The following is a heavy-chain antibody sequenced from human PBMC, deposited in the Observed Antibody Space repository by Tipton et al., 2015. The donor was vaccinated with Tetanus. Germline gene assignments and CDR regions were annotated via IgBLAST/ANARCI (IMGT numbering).Heavy chain of an antibody. CDR1: GGSISSYY. Sequence: TLSLTCTVSGGSISSYYWSWIRQPPGKGLEWIGYIYYSGSTNYNPSLKSRVTISVDTSKNQFSLKLSSVTAADTAVYYCARDRGLGTPQYYFDYWGQGTLVPVSS. J-gene: IGHJ4*02. D-gene: IGHD7-27*01. CDR2: IYYSGST. CDR3: ARDRGLGTPQYYFDY. V-gene: IGHV4-59*01.